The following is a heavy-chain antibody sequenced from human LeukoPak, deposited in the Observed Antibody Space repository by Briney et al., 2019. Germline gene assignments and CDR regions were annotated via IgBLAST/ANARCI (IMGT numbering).Heavy chain of an antibody. Sequence: GGSLRLSCAASGFTFINAWMAWVRQAPGKGLEWVGRIKAKAHGGTIEYAAPVKGRFTISRDNAKNSLYLQMNSLRAEDTAVYYCAELGITMIGGVWGKGTTVTISS. D-gene: IGHD3-10*02. J-gene: IGHJ6*04. V-gene: IGHV3-15*01. CDR2: IKAKAHGGTI. CDR3: AELGITMIGGV. CDR1: GFTFINAW.